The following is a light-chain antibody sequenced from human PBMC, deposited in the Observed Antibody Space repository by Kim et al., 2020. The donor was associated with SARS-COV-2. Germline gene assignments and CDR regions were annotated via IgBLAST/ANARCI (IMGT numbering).Light chain of an antibody. V-gene: IGLV3-19*02. Sequence: SSELTQDPAVSVALGQTVRITCQGDSLRSYYASWYQQKPGQAPVRVIYGKNNRPSGIPDRFSGSSSGNTASLTITGAQAEDEADYYCNSWDSSAYVVFGGGTQLTVL. CDR1: SLRSYY. CDR3: NSWDSSAYVV. CDR2: GKN. J-gene: IGLJ2*01.